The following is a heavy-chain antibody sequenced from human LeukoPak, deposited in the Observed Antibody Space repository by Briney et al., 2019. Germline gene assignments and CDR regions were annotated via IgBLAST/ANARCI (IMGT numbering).Heavy chain of an antibody. D-gene: IGHD6-19*01. CDR2: ISAYNGNT. V-gene: IGHV1-18*01. J-gene: IGHJ4*02. CDR1: GYTFTSYV. Sequence: ASVKVSCKASGYTFTSYVISWVRQAPGQGLEWMGWISAYNGNTNYAQKLQGRVTMTTDTSTSTAYMELRSLRSDDTAVYYCATRIAVAGTLDYWGEGTLVTVSS. CDR3: ATRIAVAGTLDY.